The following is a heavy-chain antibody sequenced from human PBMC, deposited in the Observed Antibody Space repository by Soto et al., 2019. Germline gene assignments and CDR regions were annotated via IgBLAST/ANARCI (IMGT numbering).Heavy chain of an antibody. CDR3: ATSYYDFWSGYQNFDY. CDR2: ISGSGGST. J-gene: IGHJ4*02. V-gene: IGHV3-23*01. CDR1: GFTFSSYA. D-gene: IGHD3-3*01. Sequence: GGSLRLSCAASGFTFSSYAMSWVRQAPGKGLEWVSAISGSGGSTYYADSVKGRFTISRDNSKNTLYLQMNSLRAEDTAVYYCATSYYDFWSGYQNFDYWGQGTLVTVSS.